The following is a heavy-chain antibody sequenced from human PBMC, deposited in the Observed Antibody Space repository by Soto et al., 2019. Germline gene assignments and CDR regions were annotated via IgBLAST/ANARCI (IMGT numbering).Heavy chain of an antibody. V-gene: IGHV4-59*01. J-gene: IGHJ4*02. CDR2: IYHIGTT. CDR3: ARFRRNYFGD. Sequence: PSETLSPTSAVSGDSLSPFYWRWIRQPPGKGLECSGYIYHIGTTTYNPSLKSRVTISLDSSKNHFSLKLTSVTAADTAVYYCARFRRNYFGDWGQGTLVTVSS. CDR1: GDSLSPFY. D-gene: IGHD3-10*01.